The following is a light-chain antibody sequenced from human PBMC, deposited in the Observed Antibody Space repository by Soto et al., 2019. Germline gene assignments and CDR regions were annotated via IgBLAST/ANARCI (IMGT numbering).Light chain of an antibody. Sequence: EIVLTQSPATLSLSPGETATLSCRASQSVSIYLAWYQQKPGQAPRLLIYDASNRATGIPARFRGSGSGTDFTLTISSLEPGDFAIYYCQQRISWPLITFGQGTRLEIK. CDR2: DAS. CDR3: QQRISWPLIT. V-gene: IGKV3-11*01. J-gene: IGKJ5*01. CDR1: QSVSIY.